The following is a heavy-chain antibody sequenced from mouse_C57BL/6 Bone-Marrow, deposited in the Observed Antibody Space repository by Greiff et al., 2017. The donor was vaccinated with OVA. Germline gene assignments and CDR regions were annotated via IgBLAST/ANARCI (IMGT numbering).Heavy chain of an antibody. CDR1: GYTFTDYY. Sequence: EVQLQQSGPVLVKPGASVKMSCKASGYTFTDYYMNWVKQSHGKSLEWIGVINPYNGGTSYNQKFKGKATLTVDKSSSTAYMELNSLTSEDSAVYYCARPTMVTRDWYFDVWGTGTTVTVSS. D-gene: IGHD2-9*01. CDR2: INPYNGGT. CDR3: ARPTMVTRDWYFDV. V-gene: IGHV1-19*01. J-gene: IGHJ1*03.